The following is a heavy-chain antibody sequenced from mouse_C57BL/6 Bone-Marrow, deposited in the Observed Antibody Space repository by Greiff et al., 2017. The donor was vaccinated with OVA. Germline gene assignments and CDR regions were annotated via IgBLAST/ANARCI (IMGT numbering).Heavy chain of an antibody. V-gene: IGHV5-9*01. J-gene: IGHJ4*01. CDR2: ISGGGGNT. D-gene: IGHD3-2*02. CDR3: ARKAFYYYAMDY. CDR1: GFTFSSYT. Sequence: EVQGVESGGGLVKPGGSLKLSCAASGFTFSSYTMSWVRQTPEKRLEWVATISGGGGNTYYPDSVKGRFTISRDNAKNTLYLQMSSLRSEDTALYYCARKAFYYYAMDYWGQGTSVTVSS.